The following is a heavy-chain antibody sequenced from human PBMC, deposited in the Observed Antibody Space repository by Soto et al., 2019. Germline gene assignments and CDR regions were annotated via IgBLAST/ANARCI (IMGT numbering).Heavy chain of an antibody. D-gene: IGHD5-18*01. J-gene: IGHJ4*02. CDR3: ARSGYSYGPNPLLY. Sequence: PSETLSLTCSVSDGSIGSGGYYWSWIRQHPGKGLEWIGYIYYSGSTYYNPSLKSRVTISVDTSKNQFSLKLSSVTAADTAVYYCARSGYSYGPNPLLYWGQGTLVTVSS. CDR2: IYYSGST. V-gene: IGHV4-31*03. CDR1: DGSIGSGGYY.